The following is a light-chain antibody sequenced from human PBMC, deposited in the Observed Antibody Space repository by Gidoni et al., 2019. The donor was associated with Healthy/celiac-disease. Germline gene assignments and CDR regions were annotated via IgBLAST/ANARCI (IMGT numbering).Light chain of an antibody. CDR2: AAS. V-gene: IGKV1-39*01. Sequence: DIRMTQSPSSLSASVGDRVTITCRASQSISSYLNWYQQKPGKAPKLLIYAASSLQSGVPSRFSGSGSGTDFTLTISSLQPEDFATYYCQQSYSTPHVTFGQGTKLEIK. CDR3: QQSYSTPHVT. J-gene: IGKJ2*01. CDR1: QSISSY.